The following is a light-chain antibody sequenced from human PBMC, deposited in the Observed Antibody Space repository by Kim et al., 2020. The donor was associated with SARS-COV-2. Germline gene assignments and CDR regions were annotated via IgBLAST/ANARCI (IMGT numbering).Light chain of an antibody. CDR1: QSVNSN. CDR3: QQYNNWPLT. Sequence: EIVMTQSPATLSVSAGERATLSCRASQSVNSNLAWYQQKPGQAPRLLIHGASTRATGIPARFSGSGSVTEFTLTINSLQSEDFAFYYCQQYNNWPLTFGQGTKVDIK. J-gene: IGKJ1*01. CDR2: GAS. V-gene: IGKV3-15*01.